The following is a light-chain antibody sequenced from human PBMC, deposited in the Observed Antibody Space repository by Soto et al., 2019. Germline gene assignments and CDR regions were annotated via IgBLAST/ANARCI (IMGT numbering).Light chain of an antibody. J-gene: IGLJ2*01. V-gene: IGLV3-9*01. CDR2: RDN. CDR3: QVWDNTSVV. CDR1: NIGGKN. Sequence: SYELTQPLSVSVALGQTARITCGGNNIGGKNVHWYQQKPGQAPVLVIYRDNNRPSGIPERFSGSNSGNTATLTISRAQAGDEADYYCQVWDNTSVVFGGGTKLTVL.